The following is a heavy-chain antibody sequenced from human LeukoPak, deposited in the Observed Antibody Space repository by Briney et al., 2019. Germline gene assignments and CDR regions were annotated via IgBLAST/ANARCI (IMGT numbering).Heavy chain of an antibody. J-gene: IGHJ3*02. CDR2: IDPNNGDT. Sequence: ASLKVSCKPSAYTFTGYYLHCVPQAPGQGPEWMGWIDPNNGDTEYAQKFQGRVTMTRVRSISTAYMELSRLTSDDTAVYYCARRSRNGLDAFDIWGQGTMVTVSS. CDR3: ARRSRNGLDAFDI. D-gene: IGHD2-8*01. CDR1: AYTFTGYY. V-gene: IGHV1-2*02.